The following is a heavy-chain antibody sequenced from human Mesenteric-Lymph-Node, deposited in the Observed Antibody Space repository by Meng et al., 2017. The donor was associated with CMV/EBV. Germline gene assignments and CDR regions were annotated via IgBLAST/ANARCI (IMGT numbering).Heavy chain of an antibody. V-gene: IGHV1-69*05. CDR1: TFSSYA. CDR3: AREVGTQNWNDVKWFDP. D-gene: IGHD1-1*01. Sequence: TFSSYAISGVRQAPGQGLEWMGGIIPIFGTANYAQKFQGRVTITTDDSTSTAYMELNSLTSEDTAVYYCAREVGTQNWNDVKWFDPWGQGTLVTVSS. CDR2: IIPIFGTA. J-gene: IGHJ5*02.